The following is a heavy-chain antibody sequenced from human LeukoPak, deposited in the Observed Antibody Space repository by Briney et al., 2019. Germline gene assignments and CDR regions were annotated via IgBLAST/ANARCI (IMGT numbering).Heavy chain of an antibody. CDR2: ISSSSSYI. CDR1: GFTFSSYS. V-gene: IGHV3-21*04. CDR3: AKNLWFGELSNAHYYYAMDV. Sequence: PGGSLRLSCAASGFTFSSYSMNWVRRAPGKGLEWVSSISSSSSYIYYADSVKGRFTISRDNAKNSLYLQMNSLRAEDTAVYYCAKNLWFGELSNAHYYYAMDVWGQGTTVTVSS. D-gene: IGHD3-10*01. J-gene: IGHJ6*02.